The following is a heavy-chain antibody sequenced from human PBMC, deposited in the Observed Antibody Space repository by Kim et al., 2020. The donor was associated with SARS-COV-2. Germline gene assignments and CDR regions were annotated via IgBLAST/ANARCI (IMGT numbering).Heavy chain of an antibody. V-gene: IGHV1-2*06. D-gene: IGHD3-3*01. CDR3: ARETLMDFWSGSPLHPDY. CDR1: GYTFTGYY. Sequence: ASVKVSCKASGYTFTGYYMHWVRQAPGQGLEWMGRINPNSGGTNYAQKFQGRVTMTRDTSISTAYMELSRLRSDDTAVYYCARETLMDFWSGSPLHPDYWGQGTLVTVSS. CDR2: INPNSGGT. J-gene: IGHJ4*02.